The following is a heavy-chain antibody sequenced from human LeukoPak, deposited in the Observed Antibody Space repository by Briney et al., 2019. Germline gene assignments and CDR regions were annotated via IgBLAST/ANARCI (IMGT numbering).Heavy chain of an antibody. CDR2: IYPGDSDT. CDR1: GYSFTSYW. J-gene: IGHJ4*02. CDR3: ARTYYYGSGSYYIPGY. V-gene: IGHV5-51*01. D-gene: IGHD3-10*01. Sequence: GESLKISCKGSGYSFTSYWIGWVRQMPGEGLEWMGIIYPGDSDTRYSPSFQGQVTISADKSISTAYLQWSSLKASDTATYYCARTYYYGSGSYYIPGYWGQGTLVTVSS.